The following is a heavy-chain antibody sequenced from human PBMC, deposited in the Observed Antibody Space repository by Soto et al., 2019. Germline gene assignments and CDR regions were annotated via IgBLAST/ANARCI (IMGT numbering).Heavy chain of an antibody. J-gene: IGHJ4*02. CDR1: GVNFRSYS. V-gene: IGHV3-48*02. CDR3: ARDLYYYDSSTWGY. Sequence: GGSQRLSCTASGVNFRSYSMNWVRQAPGKGLEWVSYISSSSSTIYYADSVKGRFTISRDNAKNSLYLQMNSLRDEDTAVYYCARDLYYYDSSTWGYWGQGTLVTVSS. D-gene: IGHD3-22*01. CDR2: ISSSSSTI.